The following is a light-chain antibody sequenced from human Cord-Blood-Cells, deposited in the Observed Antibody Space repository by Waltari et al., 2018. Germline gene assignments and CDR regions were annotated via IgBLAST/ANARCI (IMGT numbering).Light chain of an antibody. CDR1: CSDDGAHHY. V-gene: IGLV2-14*01. CDR2: DVS. J-gene: IGLJ3*02. CDR3: SSYTSSSTWV. Sequence: SALTQPATVPASPGQSITISCTGTCSDDGAHHYVSWYQQHPGKAPKLMIYDVSNRPSGVSNRFSGSKSGNTASLTISGLQAEDEADYYCSSYTSSSTWVFGGGTKLTVL.